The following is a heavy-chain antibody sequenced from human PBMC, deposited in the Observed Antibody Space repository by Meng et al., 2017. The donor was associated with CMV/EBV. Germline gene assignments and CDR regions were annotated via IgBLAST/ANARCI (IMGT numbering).Heavy chain of an antibody. D-gene: IGHD1-26*01. CDR1: GFTVSSNY. V-gene: IGHV3-53*01. J-gene: IGHJ4*02. CDR2: IYSGGST. CDR3: AANIGGSCEGLYYFDY. Sequence: GESLKISCAASGFTVSSNYMSWVRQAPGKGLEWVSVIYSGGSTYYADSVKGRFTISRDNSKNTLYLQMNSLRAEDTAVYYCAANIGGSCEGLYYFDYWGQGTLVTVSS.